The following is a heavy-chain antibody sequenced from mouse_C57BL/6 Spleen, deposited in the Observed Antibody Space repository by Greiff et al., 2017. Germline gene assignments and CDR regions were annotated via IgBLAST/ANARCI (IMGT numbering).Heavy chain of an antibody. CDR1: GFNIKDDY. J-gene: IGHJ4*01. CDR2: IDPENGDT. Sequence: VQLKQSGAELVRPGASVKLSCTASGFNIKDDYMHWVKQRPEQGLEWIGWIDPENGDTEYASKFKGKATITADTSSNTAYLQLSSLTSEDTAVYYCTKGYEGNAMDYWGQGTSVTVSS. D-gene: IGHD2-2*01. V-gene: IGHV14-4*01. CDR3: TKGYEGNAMDY.